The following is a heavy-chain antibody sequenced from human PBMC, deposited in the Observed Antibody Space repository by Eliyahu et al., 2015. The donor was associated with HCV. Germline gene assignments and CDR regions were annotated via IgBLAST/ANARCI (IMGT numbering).Heavy chain of an antibody. Sequence: QVQLQQWGAGLLKPSXTVSLTCAVYGGSFSGYHWSWIRQPPGKGLEWIGEINHSGSTNYNPSLKSRVTISVDTSKNQFSLKLSSVTAADTAVYYCAGGAMVRGVTRIDYWGQGTLVTVSS. CDR2: INHSGST. V-gene: IGHV4-34*01. J-gene: IGHJ4*02. D-gene: IGHD3-10*01. CDR1: GGSFSGYH. CDR3: AGGAMVRGVTRIDY.